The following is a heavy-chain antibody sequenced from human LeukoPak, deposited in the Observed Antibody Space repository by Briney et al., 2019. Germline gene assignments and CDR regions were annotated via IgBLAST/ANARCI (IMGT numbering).Heavy chain of an antibody. CDR2: INRDESSI. D-gene: IGHD2-21*02. CDR1: GFTFSGPW. Sequence: HPGGSLRLSCAASGFTFSGPWMSWVRQAPGKGLGGVASINRDESSIFYSASVNGRSTTSSGTARNLLFLQMNALRAEDPAVYYCARLLGDATTYDYWGQGALITVSS. CDR3: ARLLGDATTYDY. V-gene: IGHV3-7*01. J-gene: IGHJ4*02.